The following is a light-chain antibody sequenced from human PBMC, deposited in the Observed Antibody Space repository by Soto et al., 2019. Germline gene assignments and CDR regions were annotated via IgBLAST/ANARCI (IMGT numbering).Light chain of an antibody. CDR1: QSVSNNY. J-gene: IGKJ1*01. Sequence: EIVLTQSPGTLSLSPGERATLSCRASQSVSNNYLAWYQQKPGQAPRLLIYGASNRATGIPDRFSSSGSGTDFTLTISSLQPEDFATYYCQQSYSTPRTFGQGTKVDIK. CDR2: GAS. CDR3: QQSYSTPRT. V-gene: IGKV3-20*01.